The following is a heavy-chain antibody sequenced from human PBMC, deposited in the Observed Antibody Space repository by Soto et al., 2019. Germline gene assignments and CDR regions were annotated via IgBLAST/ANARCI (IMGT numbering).Heavy chain of an antibody. Sequence: PGGSLRLSCVVSGFTFSNALMSWVRQATGKGLEWVGRIKSKTDGGTTDYAAPVKGRFTISRDDSKNTLYLQMNSLKTEDTAVYYCTTAGSSWYSFYYYYGMDVWGQGTTVTVSS. CDR3: TTAGSSWYSFYYYYGMDV. CDR1: GFTFSNAL. D-gene: IGHD6-13*01. J-gene: IGHJ6*02. CDR2: IKSKTDGGTT. V-gene: IGHV3-15*01.